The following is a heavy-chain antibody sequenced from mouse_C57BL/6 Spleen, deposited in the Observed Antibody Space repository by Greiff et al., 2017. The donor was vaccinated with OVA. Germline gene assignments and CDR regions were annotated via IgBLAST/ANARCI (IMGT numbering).Heavy chain of an antibody. CDR2: ISYDGSN. CDR3: ARRDYGGYFDY. D-gene: IGHD1-1*01. CDR1: GYSITSGYY. V-gene: IGHV3-6*01. J-gene: IGHJ2*01. Sequence: EVHLVESGPGLVKPSQSLSLTCSVTGYSITSGYYWNWIRQFPGNKLEWMGYISYDGSNNYNPSLKNRISITRDTSKNQFFLKLNSVTTEDTATYYCARRDYGGYFDYWGQGTTLTVSS.